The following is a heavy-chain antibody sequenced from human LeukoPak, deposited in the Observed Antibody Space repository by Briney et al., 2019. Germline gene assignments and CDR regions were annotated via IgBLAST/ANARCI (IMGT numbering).Heavy chain of an antibody. J-gene: IGHJ3*02. CDR3: ASAGYSYANDAFDI. D-gene: IGHD5-18*01. V-gene: IGHV3-53*01. Sequence: GGSLRLSCAASGFTVSSNYMSWVRQAPGKGLEWVSVIYSGGSTYYADSVKGRFTICRDNSKNTLYLQMNSLRAEDTAVYYCASAGYSYANDAFDIWGQGTMVTVSS. CDR2: IYSGGST. CDR1: GFTVSSNY.